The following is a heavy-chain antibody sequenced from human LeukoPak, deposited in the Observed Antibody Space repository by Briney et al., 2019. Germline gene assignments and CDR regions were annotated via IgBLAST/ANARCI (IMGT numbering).Heavy chain of an antibody. J-gene: IGHJ4*02. CDR2: IYYSGST. D-gene: IGHD3-10*01. Sequence: SETLSLTCTVSGGSISSGDYYWSWIRQPPGKGLEWIGYIYYSGSTYYNPSLKSRVTISVDTSKNQFSLKLSSVTAADTAVYYCARDPSHMVRGVIIGYWGQGTLVAVSS. CDR1: GGSISSGDYY. CDR3: ARDPSHMVRGVIIGY. V-gene: IGHV4-30-4*01.